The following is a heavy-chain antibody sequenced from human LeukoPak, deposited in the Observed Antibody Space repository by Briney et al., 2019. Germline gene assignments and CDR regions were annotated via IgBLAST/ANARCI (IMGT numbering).Heavy chain of an antibody. V-gene: IGHV3-30*18. D-gene: IGHD6-19*01. CDR1: GLAFSEYG. CDR3: AKDGLGIAVAGTFDY. J-gene: IGHJ4*02. CDR2: ISYDGSNK. Sequence: PGRSLRLSCTASGLAFSEYGMHWVRQAPGKGLEWVAVISYDGSNKYHLDSVKGRFTISRDNSKNTLYLQMNSLRAEDTAVYYCAKDGLGIAVAGTFDYWGQGTLVTVSS.